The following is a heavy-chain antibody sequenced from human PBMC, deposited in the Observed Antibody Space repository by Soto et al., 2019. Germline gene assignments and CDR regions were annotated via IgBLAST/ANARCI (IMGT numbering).Heavy chain of an antibody. CDR1: GYTFTSYA. D-gene: IGHD6-13*01. CDR2: INAGNGNT. CDR3: ARDPAAHRYNCFDP. V-gene: IGHV1-3*01. J-gene: IGHJ5*02. Sequence: QVQLVQSGAEVKKPGASVKVSCKASGYTFTSYAIHWVRQAPGQRLERMGWINAGNGNTKYSQKFQGRGTITRDTSASTAYMEQSSMQAEDTAVYYCARDPAAHRYNCFDPWGQGTLVTVSS.